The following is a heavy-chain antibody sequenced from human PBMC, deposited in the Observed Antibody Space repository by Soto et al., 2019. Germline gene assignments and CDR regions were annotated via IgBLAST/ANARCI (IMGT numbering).Heavy chain of an antibody. J-gene: IGHJ6*02. CDR2: IYYSGST. CDR3: ASNTYTYGDTNF. Sequence: QVQLQESGPGLVKPSETLSLTCTVSGGSVRSYYWSWIRQPPGKGLEWIGYIYYSGSTNYNPSRTSRVTMSVDTSKNHFSLKLSSVTAADTAVYYCASNTYTYGDTNFWGQGTTVTVSS. CDR1: GGSVRSYY. V-gene: IGHV4-59*02. D-gene: IGHD4-17*01.